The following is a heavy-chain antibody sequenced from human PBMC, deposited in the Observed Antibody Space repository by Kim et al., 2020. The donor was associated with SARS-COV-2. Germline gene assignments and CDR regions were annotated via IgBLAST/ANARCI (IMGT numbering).Heavy chain of an antibody. D-gene: IGHD3-3*01. J-gene: IGHJ4*02. V-gene: IGHV3-7*03. Sequence: GGSLRLSCAASGFSFSLNYMSWVRQAPGKGLEWVAKIKPDGSEKSYLDSVKGRFTISRDNAKNSLFQQTDTLRADDTAIYYCARETFWRFDYWGQGTLVTV. CDR1: GFSFSLNY. CDR2: IKPDGSEK. CDR3: ARETFWRFDY.